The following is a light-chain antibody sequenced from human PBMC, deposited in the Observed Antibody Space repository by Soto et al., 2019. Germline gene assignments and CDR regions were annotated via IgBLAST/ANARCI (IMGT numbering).Light chain of an antibody. CDR1: QSVSGN. CDR3: QQYNNWTLT. J-gene: IGKJ4*01. V-gene: IGKV3-15*01. Sequence: EIVMTQSPATLSVSPGERATLSCRASQSVSGNLAWYQQKPGQPPRLLFYGASTRATGIPARSSGSGSGTEFTLTISSLQSEDFAVYYCQQYNNWTLTFGGGTKVEIK. CDR2: GAS.